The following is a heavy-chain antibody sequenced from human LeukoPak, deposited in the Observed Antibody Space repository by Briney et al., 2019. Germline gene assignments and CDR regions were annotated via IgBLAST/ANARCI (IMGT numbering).Heavy chain of an antibody. CDR2: ISSSSSYI. CDR3: ARAYPDYYDSSGYGY. D-gene: IGHD3-22*01. J-gene: IGHJ4*02. V-gene: IGHV3-21*01. CDR1: GFTFSSYS. Sequence: GGSLRLSCAASGFTFSSYSMNWVRQAPGKGLEWVSSISSSSSYIYYADSVKGRFTISRDNAKNSLYLQMNSLRAEDTAVYYCARAYPDYYDSSGYGYWGQGTLVTVSS.